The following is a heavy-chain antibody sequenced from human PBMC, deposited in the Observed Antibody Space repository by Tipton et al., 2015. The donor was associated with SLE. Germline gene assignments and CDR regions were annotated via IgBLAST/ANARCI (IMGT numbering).Heavy chain of an antibody. J-gene: IGHJ2*01. Sequence: TLSLTCTLSGGSISSSDYFWNWIRQPAGKGLEWIAYIHSSGSTNYNPSLKSRVTISADTSKNQFSLRLSSVTAADTAVYYCARDGRSSWFPHEWSFVLWGRGTLVTVSS. V-gene: IGHV4-61*09. CDR3: ARDGRSSWFPHEWSFVL. CDR2: IHSSGST. D-gene: IGHD6-13*01. CDR1: GGSISSSDYF.